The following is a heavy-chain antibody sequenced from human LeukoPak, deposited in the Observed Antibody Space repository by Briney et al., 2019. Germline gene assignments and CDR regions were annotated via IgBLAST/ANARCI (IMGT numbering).Heavy chain of an antibody. CDR3: ARSRGYDILTGYYKLVGFDY. V-gene: IGHV4-31*03. Sequence: SQTLSLTCTVSGGSISSGGYYWSWIRQHPGKGLEWIGYIYYSGSTYYNPSLKSRVTISVDTSKNQFSLKLSSVTAADTAVYYCARSRGYDILTGYYKLVGFDYWGQGTLVTVSS. CDR1: GGSISSGGYY. J-gene: IGHJ4*02. D-gene: IGHD3-9*01. CDR2: IYYSGST.